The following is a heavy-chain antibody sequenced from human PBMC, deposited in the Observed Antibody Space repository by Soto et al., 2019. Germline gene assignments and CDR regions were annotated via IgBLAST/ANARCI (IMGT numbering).Heavy chain of an antibody. Sequence: EVQLLESGGGLVQPGGSLRLSCAASGLTFTNHAMSWVRQAPGKGLEWVSSISAFSGRFYYADSVKGRFTISRDNSKSMLYLQMNTLRVDDTAVYYFAVTPYCGCDCPAYVYWYFDIWGRGTRVTFSS. CDR3: AVTPYCGCDCPAYVYWYFDI. J-gene: IGHJ2*01. CDR2: ISAFSGRF. CDR1: GLTFTNHA. V-gene: IGHV3-23*01. D-gene: IGHD2-21*02.